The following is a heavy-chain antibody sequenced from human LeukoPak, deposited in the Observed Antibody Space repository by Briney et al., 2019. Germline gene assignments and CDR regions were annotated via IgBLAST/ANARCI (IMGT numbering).Heavy chain of an antibody. CDR2: IDPNSGEK. J-gene: IGHJ6*02. CDR1: GSTFTACF. CDR3: AEDRGEKMDV. Sequence: ASVKVSCKASGSTFTACFVHWVRQAPGQGLEWMGCIDPNSGEKNFAQKFQGRVTMTSDTSISTAYMELSRLRFDDTAVYYCAEDRGEKMDVWGQGTTVIVSS. V-gene: IGHV1-2*02. D-gene: IGHD3-10*01.